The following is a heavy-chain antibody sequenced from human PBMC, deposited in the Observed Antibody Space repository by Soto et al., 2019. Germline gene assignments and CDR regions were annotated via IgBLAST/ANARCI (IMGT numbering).Heavy chain of an antibody. CDR2: INPNSGGT. CDR1: GYTFTGYY. CDR3: ARLSYCGGDCLKGGMDV. V-gene: IGHV1-2*04. D-gene: IGHD2-21*02. J-gene: IGHJ6*02. Sequence: ASAKVSCKASGYTFTGYYMHWVRQAPGQGLEWMGWINPNSGGTNYAQKFQGWVTMTRDTSISTAYMELSRLRSDDTAVYYCARLSYCGGDCLKGGMDVWGQGTTVTVSS.